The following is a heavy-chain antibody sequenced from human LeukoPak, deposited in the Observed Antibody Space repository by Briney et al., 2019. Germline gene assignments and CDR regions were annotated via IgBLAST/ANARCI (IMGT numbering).Heavy chain of an antibody. CDR3: ASTSSSVVVVAATLQGFDY. V-gene: IGHV1-69*13. D-gene: IGHD2-15*01. Sequence: ASVKVSCKASGGTFSSYAIGWVRQAPGQGLEWMGGIIPIFGTANYAQKFQGRVTITADESTSTAYMELSSLRSEDTAVYYCASTSSSVVVVAATLQGFDYWGQGTLVTVSS. CDR1: GGTFSSYA. CDR2: IIPIFGTA. J-gene: IGHJ4*02.